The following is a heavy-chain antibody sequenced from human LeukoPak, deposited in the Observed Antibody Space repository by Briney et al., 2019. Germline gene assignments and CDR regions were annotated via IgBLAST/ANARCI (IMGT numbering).Heavy chain of an antibody. CDR2: ISWNSGGI. D-gene: IGHD3-10*01. Sequence: PGGSLRLSCAASGFTFDDYAMHWVRQAPGKGLEWVSGISWNSGGIGYADSVKGRFTISRDNAKNSLYLQMNSLRAEDTALYYCAGTRDYGSVFDYWGQGTLVTVSS. CDR1: GFTFDDYA. CDR3: AGTRDYGSVFDY. V-gene: IGHV3-9*01. J-gene: IGHJ4*02.